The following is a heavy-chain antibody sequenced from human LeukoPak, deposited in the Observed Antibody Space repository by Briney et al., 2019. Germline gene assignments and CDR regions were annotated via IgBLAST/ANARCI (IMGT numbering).Heavy chain of an antibody. CDR1: GFTFSSYA. CDR2: ISVSGDNT. Sequence: GGSLRLSCAASGFTFSSYAMSWVRQAPGKGLEWVSTISVSGDNTYFADSVKGRFTISRDNSKSTLYLQVNSLTAEDTAVYYCARGDSSFDYWGQGTLVTVSS. J-gene: IGHJ4*02. V-gene: IGHV3-23*01. D-gene: IGHD6-13*01. CDR3: ARGDSSFDY.